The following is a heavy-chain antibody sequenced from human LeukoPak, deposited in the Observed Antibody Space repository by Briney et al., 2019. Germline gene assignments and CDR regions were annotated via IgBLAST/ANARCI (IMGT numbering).Heavy chain of an antibody. Sequence: ASVKVSCKASGYAFTNYVTSWVRQAPGQGLEWMGWISPYNGNTDYAEKLQDRVTMTADTSTSTVYMELQSLRSDDTAVYYCARELPVWRSYRYFGYWGQGTVVTVSS. V-gene: IGHV1-18*01. J-gene: IGHJ4*02. D-gene: IGHD3-16*02. CDR1: GYAFTNYV. CDR2: ISPYNGNT. CDR3: ARELPVWRSYRYFGY.